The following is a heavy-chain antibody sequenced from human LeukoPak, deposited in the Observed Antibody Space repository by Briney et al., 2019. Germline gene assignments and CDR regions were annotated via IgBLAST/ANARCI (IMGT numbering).Heavy chain of an antibody. D-gene: IGHD6-13*01. J-gene: IGHJ4*02. V-gene: IGHV4-34*01. Sequence: SETLSLTCAVYGGSFSGYYWSWIRRPPGKGLEWTGEINHSGSTNYNPSLKSRVTISVDTSKNQFSLKLSSVTAADTAVYYCASTIAAAGTEVYWGQGTLVTVSS. CDR2: INHSGST. CDR1: GGSFSGYY. CDR3: ASTIAAAGTEVY.